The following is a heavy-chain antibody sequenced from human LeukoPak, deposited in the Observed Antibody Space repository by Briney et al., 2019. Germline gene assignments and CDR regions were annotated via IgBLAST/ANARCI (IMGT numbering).Heavy chain of an antibody. CDR1: GFTVSSNY. D-gene: IGHD5-18*01. CDR2: IYSGGST. V-gene: IGHV3-66*01. Sequence: PGGSLRLSCAASGFTVSSNYMSWVRQAPGKGLEWVSVIYSGGSTYYADSAKGRFTISRDNSKNTLYLQMNSLRAEDTAVYYCARYRGYSYGDFDYWGQGTLVTVSS. J-gene: IGHJ4*02. CDR3: ARYRGYSYGDFDY.